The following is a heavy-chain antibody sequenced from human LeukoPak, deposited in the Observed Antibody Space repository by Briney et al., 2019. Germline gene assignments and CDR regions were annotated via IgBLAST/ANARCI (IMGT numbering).Heavy chain of an antibody. J-gene: IGHJ5*02. CDR2: ISAYNGNT. CDR1: GYTFTSYG. V-gene: IGHV1-18*01. Sequence: ASVTVSCKASGYTFTSYGISWVRQAPGQGLEWMGWISAYNGNTNYAQKLQGRVTMTTDTSTSTASMELKSLSSDDTAVYYCARGAVTMSEVSNWFDPWGQGTLVTVSS. CDR3: ARGAVTMSEVSNWFDP. D-gene: IGHD3-3*01.